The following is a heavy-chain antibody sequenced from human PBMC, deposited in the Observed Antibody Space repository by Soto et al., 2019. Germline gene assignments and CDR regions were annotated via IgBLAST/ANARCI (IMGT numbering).Heavy chain of an antibody. D-gene: IGHD3-3*01. CDR2: IYSGGST. J-gene: IGHJ6*03. V-gene: IGHV3-66*01. CDR3: ARGRGRLGTIPYYYYMDV. CDR1: GFTVSTKY. Sequence: GGSLRLSCAASGFTVSTKYMSWVRQAPGKGLEWVSVIYSGGSTFYADSVRGRFTISRDNSKNTVNLQMNSLRAEDTAVYYCARGRGRLGTIPYYYYMDVWGKGTTVTVSS.